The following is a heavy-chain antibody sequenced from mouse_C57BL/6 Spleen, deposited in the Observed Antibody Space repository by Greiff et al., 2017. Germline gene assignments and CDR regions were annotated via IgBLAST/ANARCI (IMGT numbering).Heavy chain of an antibody. Sequence: EVQLQQSGPELVKPGASVKISCTASGYTFTDYYMNWVKQSHGKSLEWIGDINPNNGVTSYNKKFKGKATLTVDKSSSTAYMEIRSLTSEDSAVYYCARGGLPTFAYWGQGTMVTVSA. CDR1: GYTFTDYY. CDR2: INPNNGVT. D-gene: IGHD2-4*01. V-gene: IGHV1-26*01. CDR3: ARGGLPTFAY. J-gene: IGHJ3*01.